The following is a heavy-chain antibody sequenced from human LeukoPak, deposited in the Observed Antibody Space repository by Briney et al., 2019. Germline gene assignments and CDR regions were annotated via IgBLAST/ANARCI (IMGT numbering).Heavy chain of an antibody. J-gene: IGHJ4*02. D-gene: IGHD6-13*01. Sequence: SETLSLTCAVYGGSFSGYYWSWIRQPPGKGLEWIGEINHSGSTNYNPSLKSRVTISVDTSKNQFSLMLSSVTAADTAVYYCARARRIIAAAGTFDYWGQGNLVTVSS. CDR1: GGSFSGYY. CDR3: ARARRIIAAAGTFDY. CDR2: INHSGST. V-gene: IGHV4-34*01.